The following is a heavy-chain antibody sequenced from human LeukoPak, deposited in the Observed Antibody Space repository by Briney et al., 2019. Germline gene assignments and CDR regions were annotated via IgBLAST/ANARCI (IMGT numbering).Heavy chain of an antibody. V-gene: IGHV3-72*01. CDR2: TRNKANSYTT. CDR3: ARVNVASSGFDY. D-gene: IGHD3-10*01. Sequence: PGGSLSLSCAASGFTVSTDHMSWVRQAPGKGLEWVGRTRNKANSYTTEYAASVKGRLTISRDDSKNSLYLQMNSLKTEDTAVYYCARVNVASSGFDYWGQGTLVTVSS. J-gene: IGHJ4*02. CDR1: GFTVSTDH.